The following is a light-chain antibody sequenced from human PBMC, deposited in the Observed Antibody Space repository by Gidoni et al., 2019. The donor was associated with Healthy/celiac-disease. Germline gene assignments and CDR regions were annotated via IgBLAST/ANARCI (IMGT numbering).Light chain of an antibody. J-gene: IGKJ1*01. CDR1: QGISKY. Sequence: DIQMTQSPSSLSASVGDRVTITCRASQGISKYLAWYQQKPGKVPKLLIYAASTLQSGVPSRVSGSGSGTDFTLTISSLQPEDVETYYCQKYNSAPWTFGQGTKVEIK. CDR2: AAS. CDR3: QKYNSAPWT. V-gene: IGKV1-27*01.